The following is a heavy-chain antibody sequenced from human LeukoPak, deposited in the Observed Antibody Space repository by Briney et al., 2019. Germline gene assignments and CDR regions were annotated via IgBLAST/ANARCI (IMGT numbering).Heavy chain of an antibody. CDR1: GFTFSNYE. CDR3: GRVWNGRTFIDY. V-gene: IGHV3-48*03. Sequence: PGGSLRLSCAASGFTFSNYEMNWVRQAPGKGLEWESYISSSAYTIYYADSGKGRFTISRDNTKNSLYLQMNGLRAEDTAVYYCGRVWNGRTFIDYWGQGTLVTVSS. D-gene: IGHD1-1*01. J-gene: IGHJ4*02. CDR2: ISSSAYTI.